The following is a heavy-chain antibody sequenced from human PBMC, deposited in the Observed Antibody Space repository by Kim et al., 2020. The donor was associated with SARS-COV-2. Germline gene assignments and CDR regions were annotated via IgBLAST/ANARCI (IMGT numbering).Heavy chain of an antibody. V-gene: IGHV3-11*05. CDR2: ISSSSSST. CDR1: GFTFSDYY. Sequence: GGSLRLSCAASGFTFSDYYMSWIRQAPGKGLEWVSYISSSSSSTNYADSVKGRFTISRDNAKNSLYLQMNSLRAEDTAVYYCARDGIPMVRGVIITSYYYYGMDVWGQGTTVTVSS. D-gene: IGHD3-10*01. CDR3: ARDGIPMVRGVIITSYYYYGMDV. J-gene: IGHJ6*02.